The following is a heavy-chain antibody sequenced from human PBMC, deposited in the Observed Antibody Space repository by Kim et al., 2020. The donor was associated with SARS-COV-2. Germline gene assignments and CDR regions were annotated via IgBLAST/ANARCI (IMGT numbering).Heavy chain of an antibody. J-gene: IGHJ5*02. CDR3: AKPGVVRYNWFDP. CDR2: ITHSGST. Sequence: SETLSLTCAVYGGSFSDYYWTWIRQSPGKGLEWIGEITHSGSTNYNPSLKSRLTISVDTSKNQFSLNLNSVTAADTAVYYCAKPGVVRYNWFDPWGQGTLVTVSS. D-gene: IGHD3-10*02. V-gene: IGHV4-34*01. CDR1: GGSFSDYY.